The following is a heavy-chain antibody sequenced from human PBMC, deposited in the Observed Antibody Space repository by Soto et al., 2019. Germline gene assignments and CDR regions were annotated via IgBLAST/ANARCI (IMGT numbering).Heavy chain of an antibody. J-gene: IGHJ4*02. CDR2: ISAYNGNT. CDR1: GYTFSSYH. V-gene: IGHV1-18*01. CDR3: ARDLPPVDY. Sequence: QIQLVQSGAEVKKPGASVKVSCKASGYTFSSYHITWVRQAPGQGLEWMGWISAYNGNTNYAQNLQGRVTMTTDPATSTAYMELRSLRSDDTAVYYCARDLPPVDYWGLGTLVTVSS.